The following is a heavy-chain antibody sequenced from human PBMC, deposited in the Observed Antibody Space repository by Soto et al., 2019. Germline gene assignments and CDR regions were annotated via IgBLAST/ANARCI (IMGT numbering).Heavy chain of an antibody. V-gene: IGHV3-74*01. D-gene: IGHD3-16*01. CDR3: ARGPWLYDYYYYGMDV. J-gene: IGHJ6*02. CDR1: GFTCSSYG. CDR2: INSDGSST. Sequence: XXSLRLACAASGFTCSSYGMHRVPQAPGKGLVWVSRINSDGSSTSYADSVKGRFTISRDNAKNTLYLQMNSLRAEDTAVYYCARGPWLYDYYYYGMDVWGQGTTVTVSS.